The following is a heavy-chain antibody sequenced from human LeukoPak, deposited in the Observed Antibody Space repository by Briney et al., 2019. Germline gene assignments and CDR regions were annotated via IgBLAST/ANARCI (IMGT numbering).Heavy chain of an antibody. J-gene: IGHJ4*02. CDR3: ARRSYWSEADY. V-gene: IGHV4-38-2*02. CDR2: IYHSGST. Sequence: SETLSLTCTASGYSISSGYYWGWIRQPPGKGLEWIGSIYHSGSTYYNPSLKSRVTISVDTSKNQFSLKPSSVTAADTAVYYCARRSYWSEADYWGQGTLVTVSS. CDR1: GYSISSGYY. D-gene: IGHD1-26*01.